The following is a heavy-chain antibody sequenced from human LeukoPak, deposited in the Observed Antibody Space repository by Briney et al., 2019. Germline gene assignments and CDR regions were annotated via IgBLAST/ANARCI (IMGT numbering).Heavy chain of an antibody. J-gene: IGHJ4*02. D-gene: IGHD3-3*01. CDR1: GFTFSNYV. CDR2: VSYDGSNK. Sequence: PGGSLRLSCAASGFTFSNYVMHWVRKAPGKGLEWVAVVSYDGSNKYYADSVKGRFTISRDNSKTTLYLQMNSLRAEDTAMYYCTKPADFWSGYYGVQEDYFDSWGQGTLVTVSS. V-gene: IGHV3-30*18. CDR3: TKPADFWSGYYGVQEDYFDS.